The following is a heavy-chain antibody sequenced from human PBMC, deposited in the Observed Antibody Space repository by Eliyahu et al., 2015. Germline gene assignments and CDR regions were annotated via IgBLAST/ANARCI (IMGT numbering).Heavy chain of an antibody. Sequence: QLQLQESGPGLVKPSETLSLTCTVXGGSIXSSSYFWGWIRQPPGKGLEWXGTIYYXGKTYYNPSLKSRVTISVDTSNNQFSLKLTSVTAADTAVYYCARQLGSGWWAFDYWGPGTLVTVSS. V-gene: IGHV4-39*01. D-gene: IGHD6-19*01. CDR1: GGSIXSSSYF. J-gene: IGHJ4*02. CDR2: IYYXGKT. CDR3: ARQLGSGWWAFDY.